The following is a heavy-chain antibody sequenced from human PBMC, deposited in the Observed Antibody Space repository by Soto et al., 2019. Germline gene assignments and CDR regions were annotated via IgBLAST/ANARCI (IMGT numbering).Heavy chain of an antibody. D-gene: IGHD1-26*01. CDR1: GGSTSSSSYQ. V-gene: IGHV4-39*01. Sequence: PSETLSLTCTVSGGSTSSSSYQWVWIRQPPGKGLEWIGNVYYNGNTYSNPSLKSRLTVSVDTSNNQFSLKVKSVTAADTAVYYCARLSGSYNDRYFDYWGQGTLVTVSS. J-gene: IGHJ4*02. CDR2: VYYNGNT. CDR3: ARLSGSYNDRYFDY.